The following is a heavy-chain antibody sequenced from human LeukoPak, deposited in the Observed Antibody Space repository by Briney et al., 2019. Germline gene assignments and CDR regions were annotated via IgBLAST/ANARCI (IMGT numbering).Heavy chain of an antibody. V-gene: IGHV4-38-2*01. J-gene: IGHJ4*02. CDR3: ARRGGVRFLEWPFDY. D-gene: IGHD3-3*01. CDR1: GYSISSGYY. Sequence: SETLSLTCAVSGYSISSGYYWGWIRQPPGKGLEWIGSIYHSGSTYYNPSLKSRVTISVDTSKNQFSLKLSSVTAADRAVYYCARRGGVRFLEWPFDYWGQGTLVTVSS. CDR2: IYHSGST.